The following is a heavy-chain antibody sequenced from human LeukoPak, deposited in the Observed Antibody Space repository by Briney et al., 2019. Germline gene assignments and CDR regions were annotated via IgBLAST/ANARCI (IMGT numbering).Heavy chain of an antibody. Sequence: ASVKVSCKASGGTFSSYAISWVRQAPGQGLEWMGRIIPILGIANYAQKFQGRVTITADKSTSTAYMELSSLRSEDTAVYYCARVWSRYSYGPGAGYFDYWGQGTLVTVSS. CDR1: GGTFSSYA. CDR3: ARVWSRYSYGPGAGYFDY. J-gene: IGHJ4*02. CDR2: IIPILGIA. D-gene: IGHD5-18*01. V-gene: IGHV1-69*04.